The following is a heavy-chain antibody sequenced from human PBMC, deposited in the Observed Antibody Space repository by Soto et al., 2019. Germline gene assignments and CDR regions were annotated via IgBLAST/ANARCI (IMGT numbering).Heavy chain of an antibody. CDR2: IYYSGST. Sequence: QVQLQESGPGLVKPSETLSLTCTVSGGSISSYYWSWIRQPPGKGLEWMGYIYYSGSTNYNPSLKSRVTISVDTSKHQFSLKLSSVTAADTAVYYCARGGYCGGDCYYFDYWGQGTLVTVSS. J-gene: IGHJ4*02. V-gene: IGHV4-59*01. D-gene: IGHD2-21*02. CDR1: GGSISSYY. CDR3: ARGGYCGGDCYYFDY.